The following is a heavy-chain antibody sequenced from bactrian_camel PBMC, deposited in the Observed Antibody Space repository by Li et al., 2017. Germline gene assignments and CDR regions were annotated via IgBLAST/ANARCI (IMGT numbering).Heavy chain of an antibody. J-gene: IGHJ4*01. D-gene: IGHD3*01. Sequence: VQLVESGGGSVQAGESLTLSCAVTGYLYNSYCMGWFRQVPGKEREGVASIDSDGNIRYSDSVKGRFTISQENDKNTLVLQMNTLKPEDTAMYYCATWPDPCSTSRGIWANYRGQWTQVTVS. V-gene: IGHV3S9*01. CDR3: ATWPDPCSTSRGIWANY. CDR2: IDSDGNI. CDR1: GYLYNSYC.